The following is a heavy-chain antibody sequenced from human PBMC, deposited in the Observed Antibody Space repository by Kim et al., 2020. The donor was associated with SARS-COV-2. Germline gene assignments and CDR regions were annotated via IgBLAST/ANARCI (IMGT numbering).Heavy chain of an antibody. D-gene: IGHD3-10*01. V-gene: IGHV3-23*01. CDR1: GFTFSSYA. J-gene: IGHJ4*02. Sequence: GGSLRLSCAASGFTFSSYAMSWVRQAPGKGLEWVSAISGSGGSTYYADSEKGRFTISRDNSKKTLYLQMNSLRAEETDVYYCAKGKTYYYGSGSYGDSYFDDWGQGTLVTVSS. CDR3: AKGKTYYYGSGSYGDSYFDD. CDR2: ISGSGGST.